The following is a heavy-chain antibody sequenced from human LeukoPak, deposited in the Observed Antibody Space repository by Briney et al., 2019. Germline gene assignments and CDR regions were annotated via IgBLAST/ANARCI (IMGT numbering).Heavy chain of an antibody. Sequence: SSCTSYGLGPRQPPGKALECIGTIYYSGSTYYSGTTYYTPSLKSRVTVSVDTSKNQFSLKLSSATAADTAVYYCAGPSSPFDYWGQGTLVTVSS. J-gene: IGHJ4*02. CDR1: SSCTSY. CDR3: AGPSSPFDY. V-gene: IGHV4-39*01. D-gene: IGHD3-10*01. CDR2: IYYSGST.